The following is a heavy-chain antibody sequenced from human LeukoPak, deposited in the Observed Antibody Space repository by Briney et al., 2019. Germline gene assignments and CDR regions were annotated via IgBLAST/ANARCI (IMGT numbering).Heavy chain of an antibody. D-gene: IGHD6-13*01. V-gene: IGHV4-30-2*01. CDR3: ASYAAALDV. J-gene: IGHJ6*02. CDR1: GGSISSGGYS. CDR2: IYHSGST. Sequence: SETLSLTCAVSGGSISSGGYSWSWLRQPPGKGLEWIGYIYHSGSTYYNPSLKSRVTISVDRSKNQFSLKLSSVTAADTAVYYCASYAAALDVWGQGTTVTVSS.